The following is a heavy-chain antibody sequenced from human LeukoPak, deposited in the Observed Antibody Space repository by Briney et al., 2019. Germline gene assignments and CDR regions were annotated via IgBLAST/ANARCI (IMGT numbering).Heavy chain of an antibody. J-gene: IGHJ4*02. Sequence: GGSLRLSCAASGFTFSSYSMNWVRQAPGKGLEWVSSISSSSSYIYYADSVKGRFTISRDNAKNSLYLQMNSLRAEDTAVYYCARFVVRDGYSYGDYWGQGTLVTVSS. CDR2: ISSSSSYI. CDR1: GFTFSSYS. V-gene: IGHV3-21*01. D-gene: IGHD5-24*01. CDR3: ARFVVRDGYSYGDY.